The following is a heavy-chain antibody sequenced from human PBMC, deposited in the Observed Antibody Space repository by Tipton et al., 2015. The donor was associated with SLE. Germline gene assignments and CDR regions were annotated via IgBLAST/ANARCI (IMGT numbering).Heavy chain of an antibody. D-gene: IGHD2-15*01. CDR1: GFTFSSYA. CDR2: ISYDGSNK. V-gene: IGHV3-30-3*01. J-gene: IGHJ4*02. CDR3: AREKIVVVVAATLDY. Sequence: SGFTFSSYAMHWVRQAPGKGLEWVAVISYDGSNKYYADSVKGRFTISRDNSKNTLYLQMNSLRAEDTAVYYCAREKIVVVVAATLDYWGQGTLVTVSS.